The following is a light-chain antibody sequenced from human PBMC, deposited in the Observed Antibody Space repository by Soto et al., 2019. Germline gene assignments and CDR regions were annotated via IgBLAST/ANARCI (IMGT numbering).Light chain of an antibody. V-gene: IGKV4-1*01. Sequence: DIVMTQSPDFLAVSLGERANINCKSSQSVLSNSNNKNYLAWYQQKAGQPPKLLIYWASTRESGVPDRLSGSGSGTDFTLTISSLQAEDVAVYYCQQYYSSPYTFGQGTKVQIK. CDR1: QSVLSNSNNKNY. CDR3: QQYYSSPYT. J-gene: IGKJ2*01. CDR2: WAS.